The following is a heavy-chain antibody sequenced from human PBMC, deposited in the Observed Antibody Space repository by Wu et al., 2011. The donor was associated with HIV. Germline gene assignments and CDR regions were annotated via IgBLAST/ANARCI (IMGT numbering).Heavy chain of an antibody. CDR1: GYTLISYG. CDR2: ISAYNADT. J-gene: IGHJ4*02. D-gene: IGHD5-24*01. Sequence: QVQLVQSGAEVQKPGASVTVSCKASGYTLISYGISWVRQAPGQGPEWMGWISAYNADTNYAQKFQGRVTITADKSTSTAYMELSSLRSEDTAVYYCARGRMATIVWYFDFWGQGTQVTASS. CDR3: ARGRMATIVWYFDF. V-gene: IGHV1-18*01.